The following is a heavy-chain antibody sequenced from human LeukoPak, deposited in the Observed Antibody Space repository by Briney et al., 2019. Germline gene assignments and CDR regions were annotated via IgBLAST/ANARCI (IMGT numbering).Heavy chain of an antibody. D-gene: IGHD1-1*01. CDR2: INPNSGDT. V-gene: IGHV1-2*02. Sequence: ASVKVSCKASGYTFTGYYLYWVRQAPRQGLEWMGWINPNSGDTTYAQKFQDRVTMTRDTSISTAYMELTRVTSDDTAVYFCARGYSYSWNDYWGQGTLVTVSS. CDR1: GYTFTGYY. J-gene: IGHJ4*02. CDR3: ARGYSYSWNDY.